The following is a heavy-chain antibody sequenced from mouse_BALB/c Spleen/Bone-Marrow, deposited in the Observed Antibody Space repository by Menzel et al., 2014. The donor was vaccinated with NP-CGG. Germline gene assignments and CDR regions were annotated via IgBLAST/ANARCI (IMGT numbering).Heavy chain of an antibody. CDR3: ARLRYYGYFAY. Sequence: EVQRVESGGGLVQPGGSLILSCAASGFDFSRYWMSWARQAPGEGQEWIGEINPGSSTINYTPSLKDKFIISRDNAKKTLYLQINKVRSEDTALYYCARLRYYGYFAYWGQGTTLTVSS. D-gene: IGHD1-1*01. V-gene: IGHV4-2*02. CDR1: GFDFSRYW. J-gene: IGHJ2*01. CDR2: INPGSSTI.